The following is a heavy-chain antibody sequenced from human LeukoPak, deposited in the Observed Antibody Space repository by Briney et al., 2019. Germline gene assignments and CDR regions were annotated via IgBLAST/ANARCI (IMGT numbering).Heavy chain of an antibody. CDR2: IIPIFGTA. D-gene: IGHD3-22*01. CDR1: GGTFSSYA. V-gene: IGHV1-69*13. Sequence: SVKVSCKASGGTFSSYAISWVRQAPGQGLEWMGGIIPIFGTANYAQKFQGRVTITADESTSTAYMELSSLRSEDTAVYYCARDRAGSSFYYDSSGYYEAYFDYWGQGTLVTVSS. CDR3: ARDRAGSSFYYDSSGYYEAYFDY. J-gene: IGHJ4*02.